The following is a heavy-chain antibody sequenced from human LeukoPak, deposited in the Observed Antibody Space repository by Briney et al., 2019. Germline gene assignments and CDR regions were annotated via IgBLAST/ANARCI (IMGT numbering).Heavy chain of an antibody. CDR3: ARSGMVRGVFDY. CDR2: IYYSGST. J-gene: IGHJ4*02. V-gene: IGHV4-59*01. D-gene: IGHD3-10*01. CDR1: GGSISSYY. Sequence: PSETLSLTCTVSGGSISSYYWSWIRQPPGKGLEWIGYIYYSGSTNYNPSLKSRVTISVDTSKNQFSLKLSSVTAADTAVYYCARSGMVRGVFDYWGQGTLVTVSS.